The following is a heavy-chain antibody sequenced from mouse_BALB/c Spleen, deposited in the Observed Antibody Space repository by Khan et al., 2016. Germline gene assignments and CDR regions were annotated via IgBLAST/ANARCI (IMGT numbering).Heavy chain of an antibody. D-gene: IGHD4-1*01. V-gene: IGHV3-2*02. CDR3: AEELGWFAY. CDR1: GYSITSDYA. CDR2: ISYSGST. Sequence: EVKLLESGPGLVKPSQSLSLTCTVTGYSITSDYAWNWIRQFPGNKLEWMGYISYSGSTSYNPSLKSRISITRDTSKNQIFLRLNSVTTEDTATYYLAEELGWFAYWGQGTLVTVSA. J-gene: IGHJ3*01.